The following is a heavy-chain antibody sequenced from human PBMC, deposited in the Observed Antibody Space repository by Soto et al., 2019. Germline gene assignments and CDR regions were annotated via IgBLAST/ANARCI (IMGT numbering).Heavy chain of an antibody. D-gene: IGHD7-27*01. V-gene: IGHV3-23*01. CDR2: ISGSGGST. CDR1: GFTFSSYA. CDR3: AHSSLGAGGYFQH. Sequence: GGSLRLSCAASGFTFSSYAMSWVRQAPGKGLEWVSAISGSGGSTYYADSVKSRLTITKDISKNQVVLTMTNMDLVDTATYYCAHSSLGAGGYFQHWGQGTLVTVSS. J-gene: IGHJ1*01.